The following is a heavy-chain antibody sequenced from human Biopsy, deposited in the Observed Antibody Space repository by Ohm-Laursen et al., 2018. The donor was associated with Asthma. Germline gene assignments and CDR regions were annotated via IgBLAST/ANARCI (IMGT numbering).Heavy chain of an antibody. J-gene: IGHJ4*02. V-gene: IGHV2-5*02. CDR3: AHAQTSWNYYGSGNYLYHFDS. CDR2: LFLDDEK. CDR1: GFSLSTLGVG. Sequence: TQTLTLTSTVSGFSLSTLGVGVGWFRQPPGKALEWLAHLFLDDEKRYSPTPKSRLTIAKDTSRNQVVLTMNNMDPVDTGTYFCAHAQTSWNYYGSGNYLYHFDSWGQGTLVTVSS. D-gene: IGHD3-10*01.